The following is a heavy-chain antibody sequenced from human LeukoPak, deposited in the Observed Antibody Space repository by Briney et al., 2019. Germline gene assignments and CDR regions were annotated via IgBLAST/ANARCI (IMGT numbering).Heavy chain of an antibody. D-gene: IGHD4-17*01. CDR2: LSGSGGTT. V-gene: IGHV3-23*01. CDR1: GFTFSTYA. CDR3: AKATGTTYAFDM. J-gene: IGHJ3*02. Sequence: GGSLRLSCAASGFTFSTYAMIWVRQAPGKGLEWVSALSGSGGTTYYADSVKGRFTISRDNSKNTLHMQMNTLRAEDTAIYYCAKATGTTYAFDMWGQGTMVTVSS.